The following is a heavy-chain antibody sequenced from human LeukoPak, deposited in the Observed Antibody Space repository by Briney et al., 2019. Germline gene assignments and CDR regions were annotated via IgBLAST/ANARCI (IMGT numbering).Heavy chain of an antibody. Sequence: SETLSLTCAVYGGSFSGYYWSWIRQPPGKGLEWIGEINHSGSTNYNPSLKSRVTISVDTSKNQFSLKLSSVTAADTAVYYCARRAASSSWYGDTFDIWGQGTMVTVSS. CDR2: INHSGST. J-gene: IGHJ3*02. CDR1: GGSFSGYY. D-gene: IGHD6-13*01. V-gene: IGHV4-34*01. CDR3: ARRAASSSWYGDTFDI.